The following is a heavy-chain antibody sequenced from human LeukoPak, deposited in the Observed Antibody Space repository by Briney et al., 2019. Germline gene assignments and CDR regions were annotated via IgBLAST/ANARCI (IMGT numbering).Heavy chain of an antibody. CDR2: IDPSDSYT. Sequence: GESLKISCKGSGYSFTSYWISWVRQMPGKGLEWMGRIDPSDSYTNYSPSFQGHVTISADKSFSTAYLQWTSLKASDTAMYYCARHAKAYGSSCDYWGQGTLVTVSS. D-gene: IGHD6-13*01. V-gene: IGHV5-10-1*01. J-gene: IGHJ4*02. CDR3: ARHAKAYGSSCDY. CDR1: GYSFTSYW.